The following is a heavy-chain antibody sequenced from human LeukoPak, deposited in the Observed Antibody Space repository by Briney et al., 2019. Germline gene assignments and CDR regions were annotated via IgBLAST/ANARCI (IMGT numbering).Heavy chain of an antibody. CDR3: ARAGAGYCSGGSCDDAFEI. CDR2: IYYSGST. V-gene: IGHV4-59*01. CDR1: GGSISSYY. D-gene: IGHD2-15*01. J-gene: IGHJ3*02. Sequence: SETLSLTCTVSGGSISSYYWSWIRQPPGKGLEWIGYIYYSGSTNYNPSLKSRVTISADTSKNQFSLKLSSVTAADTAVYYCARAGAGYCSGGSCDDAFEIWGQGTMVTVSS.